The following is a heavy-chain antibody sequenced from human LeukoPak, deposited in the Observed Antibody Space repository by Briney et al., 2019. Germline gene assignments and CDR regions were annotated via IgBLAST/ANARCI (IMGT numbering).Heavy chain of an antibody. CDR3: ARDGVEMATYYYYAMDV. D-gene: IGHD5-24*01. CDR2: ISAYSGNT. CDR1: GFTFTSYG. J-gene: IGHJ6*02. V-gene: IGHV1-18*04. Sequence: ASVKVSCKASGFTFTSYGFNWVRQAPGQGFEWMGWISAYSGNTNFAQKFQGRVTMTTDTSTSTVYMELRSLRSDDTAVYYCARDGVEMATYYYYAMDVWGQGTTVTVSS.